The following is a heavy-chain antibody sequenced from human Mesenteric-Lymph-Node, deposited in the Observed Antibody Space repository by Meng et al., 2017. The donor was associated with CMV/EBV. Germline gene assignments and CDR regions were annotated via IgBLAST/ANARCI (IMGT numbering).Heavy chain of an antibody. Sequence: PGFTFSTYWMHWVRQAPGKGLVWVSRINGDESSTSYTDSVKGRFTISRDNAKNTLYLQMNSLRAEDTAVYYCARSQGDWGGLPYFDYWGQGTLVTVSS. J-gene: IGHJ4*01. V-gene: IGHV3-74*01. CDR3: ARSQGDWGGLPYFDY. D-gene: IGHD7-27*01. CDR1: GFTFSTYW. CDR2: INGDESST.